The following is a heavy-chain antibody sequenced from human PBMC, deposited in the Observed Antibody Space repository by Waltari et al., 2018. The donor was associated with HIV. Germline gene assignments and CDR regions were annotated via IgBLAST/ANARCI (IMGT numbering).Heavy chain of an antibody. J-gene: IGHJ2*01. CDR3: VRESPGLMRPVVTPSGFFDL. V-gene: IGHV4-34*01. Sequence: QVQLQQWGAGLLKPSETLSLTCAVYGESFSTYYWSWIRQSPGKGREWLGEINHSGSTNDNPALRGHITISADTSKNQFSLELSSVTAADTAMYYCVRESPGLMRPVVTPSGFFDLWGRGTLVTVSS. CDR2: INHSGST. CDR1: GESFSTYY. D-gene: IGHD3-22*01.